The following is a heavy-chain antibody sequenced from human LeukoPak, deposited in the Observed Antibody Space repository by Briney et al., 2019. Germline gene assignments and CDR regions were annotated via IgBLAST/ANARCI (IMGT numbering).Heavy chain of an antibody. Sequence: ASVKVSCKASGYTFTSYGISWVRQAPGQGLEWMGWISAYNGNTNYAQKLQGRVTMTTDTSTSTAYMELSSLRSEDTAVYYCASESFSSYSLNYWGQGTLVTVSS. J-gene: IGHJ4*02. CDR2: ISAYNGNT. V-gene: IGHV1-18*01. CDR1: GYTFTSYG. D-gene: IGHD2-15*01. CDR3: ASESFSSYSLNY.